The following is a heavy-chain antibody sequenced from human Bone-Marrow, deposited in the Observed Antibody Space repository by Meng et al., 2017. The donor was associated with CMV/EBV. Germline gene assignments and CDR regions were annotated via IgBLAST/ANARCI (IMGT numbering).Heavy chain of an antibody. Sequence: SETLSLTCTVSGGSISSSSYYWSWIRQPPGKGLEWIGEINHSGSTNYNPSLKSRVTISVDTSKNQFSLKLSSVTAADTAVYYCARGWYYYGMDVWGQGTTVTVSS. CDR3: ARGWYYYGMDV. V-gene: IGHV4-39*07. CDR2: INHSGST. CDR1: GGSISSSSYY. J-gene: IGHJ6*02.